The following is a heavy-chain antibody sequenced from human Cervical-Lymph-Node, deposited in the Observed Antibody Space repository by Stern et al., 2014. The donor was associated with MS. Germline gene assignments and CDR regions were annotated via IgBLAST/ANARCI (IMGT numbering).Heavy chain of an antibody. Sequence: QVQLQESGPGLVRPSQTLSLTCSVSGGSISRGSYYYNWIRQLPGKGLEWIGYIYYSGITYYNPSLKSRITISLDTSKNQFSLNLTSVTAADTAVYYCARHPYGTYYFDYWGQGALVTVSS. CDR3: ARHPYGTYYFDY. V-gene: IGHV4-31*03. J-gene: IGHJ4*02. D-gene: IGHD3-16*01. CDR2: IYYSGIT. CDR1: GGSISRGSYY.